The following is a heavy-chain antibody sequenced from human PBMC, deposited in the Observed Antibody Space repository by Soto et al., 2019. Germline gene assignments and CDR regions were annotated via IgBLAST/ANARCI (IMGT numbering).Heavy chain of an antibody. D-gene: IGHD6-13*01. Sequence: DVQLVQTGGGLIQPGGSLRLSCAASGFIVSSSYMSWVRQAPRKGLEWVSVIYGDGRTYYADSVKGRFTISRDNSKNTLYLQMNSLSADDTAVYYCARCSGWYGQCYFDCWGQGTLVTVSS. V-gene: IGHV3-53*02. CDR3: ARCSGWYGQCYFDC. CDR1: GFIVSSSY. CDR2: IYGDGRT. J-gene: IGHJ4*02.